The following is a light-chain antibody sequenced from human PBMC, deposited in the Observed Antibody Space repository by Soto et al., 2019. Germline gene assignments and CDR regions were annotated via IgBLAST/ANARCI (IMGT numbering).Light chain of an antibody. V-gene: IGLV2-11*01. CDR2: DVT. Sequence: QSVLTQPRSVSGSPGQSVTISCTGTSSDVGGYNYVSWYQQHPGRAPNVMIFDVTKRPSGVPDRFSGSKSGNTASLSISGLQADDEADYYCCSYAGTYTSYVFGTGTKVTVL. CDR3: CSYAGTYTSYV. J-gene: IGLJ1*01. CDR1: SSDVGGYNY.